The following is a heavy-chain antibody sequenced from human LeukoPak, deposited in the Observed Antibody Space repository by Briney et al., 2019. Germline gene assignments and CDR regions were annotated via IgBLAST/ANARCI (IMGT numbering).Heavy chain of an antibody. D-gene: IGHD3-22*01. Sequence: AGGSLRLSCAASGFTFSSYSMNWVRQAPGKGLEWVSSISSSSSYIYYADSVKGRFTISRDNAKNSLYLQMNSLRAEDTAVYYCARGFPHYYDSRGIKFDYWGQGTLVTVSS. J-gene: IGHJ4*02. CDR1: GFTFSSYS. V-gene: IGHV3-21*01. CDR3: ARGFPHYYDSRGIKFDY. CDR2: ISSSSSYI.